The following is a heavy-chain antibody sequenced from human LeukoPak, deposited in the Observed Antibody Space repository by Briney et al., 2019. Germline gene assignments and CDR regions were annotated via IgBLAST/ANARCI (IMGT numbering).Heavy chain of an antibody. CDR2: IGGSGSTM. Sequence: PGGSLRLSCVASGFTFSTYWMACVRQAPGKGLEWLSFIGGSGSTMYYADSVKGRFTISRDNAKSSLYLQMDSLRVEDTALYYCARDKTSGFKNDFDSWGQGTLVTVSP. CDR1: GFTFSTYW. D-gene: IGHD6-19*01. J-gene: IGHJ4*02. CDR3: ARDKTSGFKNDFDS. V-gene: IGHV3-48*01.